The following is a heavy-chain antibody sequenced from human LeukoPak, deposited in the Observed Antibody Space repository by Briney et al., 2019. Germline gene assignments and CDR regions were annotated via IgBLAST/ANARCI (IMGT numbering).Heavy chain of an antibody. CDR3: AQSGYDSSGYYYGDAFDI. J-gene: IGHJ3*02. CDR1: GYTFTSYD. Sequence: ASVKVSCKAPGYTFTSYDINWVRQATGQGLEWMGWMNPNSGNTGYAQKFQGRVTITADESTSTAYMELSSLRSEDTAVYYCAQSGYDSSGYYYGDAFDIWGQGTMVTVSS. CDR2: MNPNSGNT. D-gene: IGHD3-22*01. V-gene: IGHV1-8*01.